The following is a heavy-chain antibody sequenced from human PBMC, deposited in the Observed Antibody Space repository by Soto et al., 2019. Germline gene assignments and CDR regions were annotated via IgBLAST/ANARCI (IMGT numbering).Heavy chain of an antibody. D-gene: IGHD6-13*01. V-gene: IGHV3-15*07. CDR1: GFTFSNAW. J-gene: IGHJ4*02. CDR2: IKSKTDGGTT. Sequence: EVQLVESGGGLVKPGGSLRLSCAASGFTFSNAWMNWVRQAPGKGLEWVGRIKSKTDGGTTDYAAPVKGRFTISSNDSKNTLYPQMNSLKTEDPAVYYCTAGPVAESFETSTPSHLPKNYCFDYWGQGTLVTVSS. CDR3: TAGPVAESFETSTPSHLPKNYCFDY.